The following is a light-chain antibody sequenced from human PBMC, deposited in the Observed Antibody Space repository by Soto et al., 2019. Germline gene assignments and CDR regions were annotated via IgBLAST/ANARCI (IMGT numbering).Light chain of an antibody. V-gene: IGKV1-5*01. CDR2: YAS. J-gene: IGKJ2*01. CDR3: QQYTTYPYT. Sequence: DIQMTQSPSTLSASVGDRVTITCRASQSVTNWLAWYQQKPGKAPNLLIYYASRLQSGIPSRFSGSGSGTEFTLTISSLQPDDFATYYCQQYTTYPYTFGQGTKLEIK. CDR1: QSVTNW.